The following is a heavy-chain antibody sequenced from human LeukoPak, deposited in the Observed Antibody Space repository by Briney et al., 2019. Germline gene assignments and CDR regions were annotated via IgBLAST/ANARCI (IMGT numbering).Heavy chain of an antibody. CDR2: IYHSGST. V-gene: IGHV4-4*02. J-gene: IGHJ4*02. D-gene: IGHD1-20*01. CDR3: ASRAPRDNFNRYLPIDY. Sequence: SETLSLTYAVSGGSISSSNWWSWVRQPPGKGLEWIGEIYHSGSTNYKPSLKSRATISVDKSKNQFSLKLSSVTAADTAVYYCASRAPRDNFNRYLPIDYWGQGTLVTVSS. CDR1: GGSISSSNW.